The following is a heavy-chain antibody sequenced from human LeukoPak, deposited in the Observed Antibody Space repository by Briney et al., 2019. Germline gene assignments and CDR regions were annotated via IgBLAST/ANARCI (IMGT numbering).Heavy chain of an antibody. V-gene: IGHV1-2*02. CDR2: INPNSGGT. Sequence: ASVKVSCKASGYTFTGYYMHWVRQAPGQGLEWTGWINPNSGGTNYAQKFQGRVTMTRDTSISTAYMELSRLRSDDTAVYYCAVDSGSYYVVPNWFDPWGQGTLVTVSS. J-gene: IGHJ5*02. D-gene: IGHD1-26*01. CDR3: AVDSGSYYVVPNWFDP. CDR1: GYTFTGYY.